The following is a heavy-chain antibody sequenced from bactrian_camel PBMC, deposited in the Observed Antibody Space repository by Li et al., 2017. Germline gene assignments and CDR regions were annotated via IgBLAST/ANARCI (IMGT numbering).Heavy chain of an antibody. CDR3: KAERFSGLNVFMEYGGSW. CDR2: IQTRGGAT. J-gene: IGHJ4*01. CDR1: AHPFRT. V-gene: IGHV3S40*01. D-gene: IGHD6*01. Sequence: DVQLVESGGSSVQAGSSLILTCTTSAHPFRTIAWFRQAPGKEREGVAAIQTRGGATYISESVKGRFTISHDKASNTVYLQMDNLQPEDTAMYQCKAERFSGLNVFMEYGGSWRGPGTQVTVS.